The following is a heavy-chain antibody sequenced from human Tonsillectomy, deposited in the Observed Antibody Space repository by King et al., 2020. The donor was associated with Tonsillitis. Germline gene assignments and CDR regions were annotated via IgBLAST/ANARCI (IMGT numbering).Heavy chain of an antibody. CDR3: ARAKVGDCSSTSCYTHYYYYGMDV. CDR2: ISAYNGNT. D-gene: IGHD2-2*02. Sequence: QLVQSGAEVKKPGASVKVSCKASGYTFTSYGISWVRQAPGQGLEWMGWISAYNGNTNYAQKLQGRVTMTTDTSTSTAYMELRSLRSDDTAVYYCARAKVGDCSSTSCYTHYYYYGMDVWGHGTTVTVSS. J-gene: IGHJ6*02. V-gene: IGHV1-18*01. CDR1: GYTFTSYG.